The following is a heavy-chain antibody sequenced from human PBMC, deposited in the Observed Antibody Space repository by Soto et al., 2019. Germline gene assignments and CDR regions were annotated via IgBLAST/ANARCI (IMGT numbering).Heavy chain of an antibody. CDR1: GFTFSNYV. CDR2: IWPDGSYK. Sequence: PGGSLRLSCASSGFTFSNYVMHWVRQTPGKGLDWVAVIWPDGSYKYYSDSVKGRFTISRDNSKSTLYLQMNSLRAEDTAIYFCARVHTQRLVPGKDNFDYWGQGTLVTVSS. D-gene: IGHD6-6*01. CDR3: ARVHTQRLVPGKDNFDY. J-gene: IGHJ4*02. V-gene: IGHV3-33*01.